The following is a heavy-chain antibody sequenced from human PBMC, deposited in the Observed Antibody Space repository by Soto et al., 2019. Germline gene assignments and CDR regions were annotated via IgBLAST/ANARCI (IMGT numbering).Heavy chain of an antibody. Sequence: QITLKESGPTLVIPTQTLTLTCTFSGFSLSTRGVGVGWIRQPPGKALEWLALIYWDDDKRYSPSLKSRVTITKDTSKNRVVLTMTNMDPVDTATYYCAHRREWTGPGYFDLWGRGTLVTVSS. J-gene: IGHJ2*01. D-gene: IGHD3-3*01. CDR2: IYWDDDK. V-gene: IGHV2-5*02. CDR3: AHRREWTGPGYFDL. CDR1: GFSLSTRGVG.